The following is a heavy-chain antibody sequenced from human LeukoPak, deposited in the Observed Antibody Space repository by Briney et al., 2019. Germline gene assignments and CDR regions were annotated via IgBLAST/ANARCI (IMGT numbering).Heavy chain of an antibody. CDR2: FDPVDGET. CDR1: GYTLTELS. V-gene: IGHV1-24*01. J-gene: IGHJ4*02. Sequence: GASVKVSCKVSGYTLTELSMHWVRQAPGKGLEWMGGFDPVDGETIYAQKFQSRVTMTEDTSTDTAYMELSSLRSEDTAVYYCATRWIFGGVIGPFFDYWGQGTLVTVSS. D-gene: IGHD3-16*02. CDR3: ATRWIFGGVIGPFFDY.